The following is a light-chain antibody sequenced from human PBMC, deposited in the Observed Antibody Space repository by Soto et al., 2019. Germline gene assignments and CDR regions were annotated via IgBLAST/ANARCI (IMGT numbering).Light chain of an antibody. J-gene: IGKJ5*01. CDR1: QSAGTN. CDR2: GAF. Sequence: EIVMTQSPATLSVSPGGRATLSCRASQSAGTNLAWYQQKPGQAPRLLIHGAFTRATGIPARFSGSGSGTEFTLTISSLQSEDFAVFYCQQYNQWPITFGQGTRLEIK. CDR3: QQYNQWPIT. V-gene: IGKV3-15*01.